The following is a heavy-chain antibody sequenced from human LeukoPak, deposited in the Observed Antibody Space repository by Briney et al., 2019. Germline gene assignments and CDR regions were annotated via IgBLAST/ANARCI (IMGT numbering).Heavy chain of an antibody. CDR3: ARWVRDYNGWFDP. CDR1: GGTFSSYV. CDR2: IIPILDIS. Sequence: ASVKVSCKASGGTFSSYVISWVRQAPGQGLEWMGRIIPILDISNYAQKFQGRVTITADESTSTAYMELSSLRSEDTAVYYCARWVRDYNGWFDPWGQGTLVTVSS. V-gene: IGHV1-69*04. J-gene: IGHJ5*02. D-gene: IGHD3-10*01.